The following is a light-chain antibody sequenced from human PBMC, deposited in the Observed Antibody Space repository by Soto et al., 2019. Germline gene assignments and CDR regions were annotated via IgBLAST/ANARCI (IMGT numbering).Light chain of an antibody. J-gene: IGKJ4*01. Sequence: DIQMTQSPSILSASVGDRVTIACRASQSISSWLAWYQQKPGKAPNLLIHKASHLESGVPSRFSGSGSGTEFTLTISSLQPGDFAVYYCHQRSSWPLTFGGGTKVDIK. V-gene: IGKV1-5*03. CDR1: QSISSW. CDR3: HQRSSWPLT. CDR2: KAS.